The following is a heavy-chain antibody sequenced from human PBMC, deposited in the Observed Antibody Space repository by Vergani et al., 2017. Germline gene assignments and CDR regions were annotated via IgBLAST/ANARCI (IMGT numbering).Heavy chain of an antibody. Sequence: QVQLVESGGGVVQRGGSLRLSCATSGFTLSNYDMQWIRQGPGKGLEFVVFIQFDGSNQYYAYSVKGRFTLSRDFSKNTLYLQMNSLRTDDTATYYCAKHFRGWGIDYWGQGTQFIFSS. CDR2: IQFDGSNQ. J-gene: IGHJ4*02. CDR3: AKHFRGWGIDY. CDR1: GFTLSNYD. D-gene: IGHD3-16*01. V-gene: IGHV3-30*02.